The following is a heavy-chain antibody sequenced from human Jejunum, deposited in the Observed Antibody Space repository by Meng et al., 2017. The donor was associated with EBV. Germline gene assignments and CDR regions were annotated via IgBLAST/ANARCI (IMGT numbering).Heavy chain of an antibody. CDR1: GASISSSHW. V-gene: IGHV4-4*02. CDR3: ATSMSGYSYGYS. CDR2: IYYTGRT. D-gene: IGHD5-12*01. J-gene: IGHJ5*02. Sequence: QLQLQESGPGLVQPSGTLSLTCAGSGASISSSHWWSWVRQAPGEGLEWIGEIYYTGRTNYNPSLKSRVSMSIDKSKNQFSLNLNSVTVADTAVYYCATSMSGYSYGYSWGQGTLVTVSS.